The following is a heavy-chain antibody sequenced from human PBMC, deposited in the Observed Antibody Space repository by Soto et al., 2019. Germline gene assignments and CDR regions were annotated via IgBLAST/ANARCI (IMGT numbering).Heavy chain of an antibody. J-gene: IGHJ4*02. V-gene: IGHV4-59*01. Sequence: SETLSLTCTVSRGSISNYFWTWIRQPPGRGPEWIGYISYSGNTNYNASLKSRVTISVDTSTKQFSLKLSSVTAADTAVYYCTSLSGQVDYWGQGTLVTVSS. D-gene: IGHD6-19*01. CDR2: ISYSGNT. CDR1: RGSISNYF. CDR3: TSLSGQVDY.